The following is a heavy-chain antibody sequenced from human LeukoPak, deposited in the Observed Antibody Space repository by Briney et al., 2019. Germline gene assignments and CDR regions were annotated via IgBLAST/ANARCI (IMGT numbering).Heavy chain of an antibody. J-gene: IGHJ3*02. CDR3: ARHGYSSSSGDAFDI. V-gene: IGHV5-51*01. CDR2: IYPGDSDT. D-gene: IGHD6-6*01. Sequence: GESLQISCKGSGYIFTSYWIGWVRQLPGKGLEWMGIIYPGDSDTRYGPSFQGQVTISADKSISTAYLQWSSLKASDTAMYYCARHGYSSSSGDAFDIWGQGTMVTVSS. CDR1: GYIFTSYW.